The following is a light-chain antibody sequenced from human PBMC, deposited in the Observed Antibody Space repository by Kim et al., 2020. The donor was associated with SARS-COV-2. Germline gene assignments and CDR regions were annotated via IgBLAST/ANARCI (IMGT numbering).Light chain of an antibody. CDR3: SAWDSSLSAWV. Sequence: QTDKLPCRWNNKNVGNQRAAGLQQPQGHPPKLLSNRNNARPSGISEKLSASRSGNTASLTITGLQPEDEADYYCSAWDSSLSAWVFGGGTQLTVL. CDR2: RNN. V-gene: IGLV10-54*01. CDR1: NKNVGNQR. J-gene: IGLJ3*02.